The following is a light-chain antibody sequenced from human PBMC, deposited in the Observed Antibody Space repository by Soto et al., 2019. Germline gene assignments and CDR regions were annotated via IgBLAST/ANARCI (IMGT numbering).Light chain of an antibody. J-gene: IGKJ2*01. CDR3: QRNDGY. V-gene: IGKV1-5*01. Sequence: DVQMTQSPSTLSASVGDRVTITRRASQNIDRWLAWYQQKPGKAPRLLISDAYNLQSGVPSRFSGSGSGTEFILTISSLQPDDFATYYCQRNDGYFGQGTNVEIK. CDR2: DAY. CDR1: QNIDRW.